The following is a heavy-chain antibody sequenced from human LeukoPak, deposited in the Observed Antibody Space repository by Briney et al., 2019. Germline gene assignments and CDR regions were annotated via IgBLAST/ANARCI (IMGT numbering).Heavy chain of an antibody. D-gene: IGHD3-22*01. Sequence: SETLSLTCTVSGGSISSYYWSWIRQPAGKGLEWIGPTHHTGSTNYNPSLKSRVTISVDASKNQFSLKLSSVTAADTAVYYCARDKYYDGSDYWRQGTLVSDSS. CDR1: GGSISSYY. J-gene: IGHJ4*02. V-gene: IGHV4-4*07. CDR3: ARDKYYDGSDY. CDR2: THHTGST.